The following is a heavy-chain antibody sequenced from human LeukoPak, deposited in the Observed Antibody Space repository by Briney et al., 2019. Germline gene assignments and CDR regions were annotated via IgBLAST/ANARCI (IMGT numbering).Heavy chain of an antibody. D-gene: IGHD2-2*01. CDR3: AKDSGPAVYYYYMDV. Sequence: PGGSLRLSCAASGFTFSSYAMSWVRQAPGKGLEWVSGISGSDGSTNYADSVKGRFTISRENSKNTLYLQMNSLRAEDTAVYYCAKDSGPAVYYYYMDVWGKGTTVTVSS. J-gene: IGHJ6*03. V-gene: IGHV3-23*01. CDR2: ISGSDGST. CDR1: GFTFSSYA.